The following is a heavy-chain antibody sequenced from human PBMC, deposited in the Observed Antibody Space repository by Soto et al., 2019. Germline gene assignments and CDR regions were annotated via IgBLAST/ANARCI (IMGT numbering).Heavy chain of an antibody. CDR1: GFTVSSNY. CDR2: IYSGGST. V-gene: IGHV3-53*02. Sequence: EVQLVETGGGLIQPGGSLRLSCAASGFTVSSNYMSWVRQAPGQGLEWVSGIYSGGSTYYAASVKGRFTISRDKSKNTLYLQMNSRRAEDVAVYYCARGGDYYDFWSGYFDHWGQGTLVTVSS. J-gene: IGHJ4*02. CDR3: ARGGDYYDFWSGYFDH. D-gene: IGHD3-3*01.